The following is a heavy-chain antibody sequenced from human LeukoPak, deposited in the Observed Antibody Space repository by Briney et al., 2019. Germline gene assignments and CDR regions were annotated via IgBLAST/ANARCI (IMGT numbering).Heavy chain of an antibody. CDR3: LVAAAATPFDY. V-gene: IGHV1-46*01. CDR1: GYTFTDYY. CDR2: INPGGGRT. D-gene: IGHD2-15*01. J-gene: IGHJ4*02. Sequence: ASVKVSCKASGYTFTDYYVHWVRRAPGLGLEWMGVINPGGGRTTYAQKFQDRVNMTRDTSTSTVYMDFCARVTSPARRGRTLVAAAATPFDYWGQGTLVTVSS.